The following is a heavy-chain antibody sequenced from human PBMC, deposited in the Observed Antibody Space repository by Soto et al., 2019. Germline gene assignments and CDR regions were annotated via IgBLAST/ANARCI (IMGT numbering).Heavy chain of an antibody. V-gene: IGHV3-74*01. J-gene: IGHJ4*02. CDR2: LNSDGSIT. CDR3: ARGGAYNGGWFS. CDR1: GFTFSGYW. Sequence: EVQLVESGGGLVQPGGSLRLSCAASGFTFSGYWMHWVRQSPGKGLVWVSRLNSDGSITSYADSVKGRFTISRDNAKNTLYLPMNSLRAEDTAVYFCARGGAYNGGWFSWGPGTLVTVSS. D-gene: IGHD6-19*01.